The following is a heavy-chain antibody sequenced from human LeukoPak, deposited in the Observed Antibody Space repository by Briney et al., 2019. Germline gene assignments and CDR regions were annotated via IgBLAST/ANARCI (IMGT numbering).Heavy chain of an antibody. J-gene: IGHJ6*02. D-gene: IGHD3-22*01. Sequence: SETLSLTCTVSGGSISSYYWSWIRQPPGKGLEWIGYIYYSGSTNYNPSLKSRVTISVDTPKNQFSLKLSSVTAADTAVYYCARGRYYYDSSGYYYVRDYYYYGMDVWGQGTTVTVSS. V-gene: IGHV4-59*01. CDR3: ARGRYYYDSSGYYYVRDYYYYGMDV. CDR2: IYYSGST. CDR1: GGSISSYY.